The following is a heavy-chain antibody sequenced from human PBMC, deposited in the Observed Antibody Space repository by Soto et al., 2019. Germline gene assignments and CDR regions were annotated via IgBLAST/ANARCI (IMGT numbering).Heavy chain of an antibody. CDR2: IWYDGSNT. CDR3: ARDFSMVIVAPGYWGQGTLVTVSSGKRLSSVTAADTAVYYRARHVQQQLVGHNWFDP. Sequence: PGGSLRLSCAASGFTFSSYAMHWVRQAPGKGLEWVGFIWYDGSNTFYAESVKGRFTISRDNSKNTVYLQINALRAEVTAVYYCARDFSMVIVAPGYWGQGTLVTVSSGKRLSSVTAADTAVYYRARHVQQQLVGHNWFDPWGQGTLVTVSS. D-gene: IGHD5-12*01. CDR1: GFTFSSYA. J-gene: IGHJ5*02. V-gene: IGHV3-33*01.